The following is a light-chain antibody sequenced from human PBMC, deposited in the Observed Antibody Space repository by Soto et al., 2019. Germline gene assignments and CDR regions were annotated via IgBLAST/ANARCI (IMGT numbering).Light chain of an antibody. CDR3: QQNNNWPPGGT. CDR1: QSVSSN. Sequence: EIVMTQSPATLSVSPGERATLSCRASQSVSSNLAWYQQKPGQAPRLLIYGASTRATGIPARFSGSGSGTKFTLTITSLQSEDFAVYYCQQNNNWPPGGTCGQGTKV. V-gene: IGKV3-15*01. CDR2: GAS. J-gene: IGKJ1*01.